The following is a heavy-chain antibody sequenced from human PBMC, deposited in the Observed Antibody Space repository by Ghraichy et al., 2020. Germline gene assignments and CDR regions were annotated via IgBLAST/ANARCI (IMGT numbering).Heavy chain of an antibody. CDR3: ARLFPRDGGIAAAGSEY. D-gene: IGHD6-13*01. CDR1: GGSISSSSYY. Sequence: SETLSLTCTVSGGSISSSSYYWGWIRQPPGKGLEWIGSIYYSGSTYYNPSLKSRVTISVDTSKNQFSLKLSSVTAADTAVYYCARLFPRDGGIAAAGSEYWGQGTLVTVSS. J-gene: IGHJ4*02. V-gene: IGHV4-39*01. CDR2: IYYSGST.